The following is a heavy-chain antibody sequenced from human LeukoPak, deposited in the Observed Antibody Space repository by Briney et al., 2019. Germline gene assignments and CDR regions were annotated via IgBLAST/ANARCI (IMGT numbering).Heavy chain of an antibody. D-gene: IGHD6-19*01. CDR3: ARDLSYTSGGDY. CDR2: ISFSSSFI. V-gene: IGHV3-21*01. CDR1: GFTFSAYS. Sequence: GGSLRLSCAASGFTFSAYSMNWVRQAPGKGLEWVSFISFSSSFIYYADSVKGRFTISRDNAKNSLYLQMNNLRAEDTAVYYCARDLSYTSGGDYWGQGTLVTVSS. J-gene: IGHJ4*02.